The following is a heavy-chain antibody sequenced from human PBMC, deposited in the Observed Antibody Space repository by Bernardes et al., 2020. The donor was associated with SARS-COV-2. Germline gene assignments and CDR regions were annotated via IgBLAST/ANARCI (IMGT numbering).Heavy chain of an antibody. CDR3: ARTPSGSYSYYYGMDV. CDR2: INAGNGNT. J-gene: IGHJ6*02. CDR1: GYTFTSYA. Sequence: ASVKVSCKASGYTFTSYAMHWVRQAPGQRLEWMGWINAGNGNTKYSQKFQGRVTITRDTSASTAYMELSSLRSEDTAVYYCARTPSGSYSYYYGMDVWGQGTTVTVSS. V-gene: IGHV1-3*01. D-gene: IGHD1-26*01.